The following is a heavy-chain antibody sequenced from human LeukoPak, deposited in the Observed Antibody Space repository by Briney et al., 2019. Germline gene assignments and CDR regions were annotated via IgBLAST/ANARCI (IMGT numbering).Heavy chain of an antibody. CDR2: ISGSGATT. Sequence: GGSLRLSCADSGYTFSSYTMSWVRQAPGKGLEWVSAISGSGATTLYSDSVKGRFTISRDNSKKTVYLQMNSLRAEDTAVYYCARGSRPIDYWGQGIPVTVSS. CDR1: GYTFSSYT. D-gene: IGHD6-6*01. V-gene: IGHV3-23*01. J-gene: IGHJ4*02. CDR3: ARGSRPIDY.